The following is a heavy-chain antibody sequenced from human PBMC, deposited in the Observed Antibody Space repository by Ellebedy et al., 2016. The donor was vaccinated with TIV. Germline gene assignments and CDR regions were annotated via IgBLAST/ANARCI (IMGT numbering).Heavy chain of an antibody. CDR3: ARDPYYDILTGYQVPYYYYGMDV. V-gene: IGHV1-2*02. CDR1: GYTFTGYY. CDR2: INPNSGDT. D-gene: IGHD3-9*01. Sequence: AASVKVSCKASGYTFTGYYMHWVRQAPGQGLEWMGWINPNSGDTNYAQKLQGRVTMTTDTSTSTAYMELRSLRSDDTAVYYCARDPYYDILTGYQVPYYYYGMDVWGQGTTVTVSS. J-gene: IGHJ6*02.